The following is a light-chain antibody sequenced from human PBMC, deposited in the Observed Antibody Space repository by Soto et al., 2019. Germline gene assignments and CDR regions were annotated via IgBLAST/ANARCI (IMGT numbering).Light chain of an antibody. Sequence: EVVMTQSPATLSVSPGERATRSCRASRGIGSTLAWYQQKPGQTPRLLIYDTSTRATGVPARFIGSASGTEFTLTISSLQSEDFAVYYCQHYVNWPLTFGGGTRVENK. CDR3: QHYVNWPLT. V-gene: IGKV3-15*01. CDR2: DTS. CDR1: RGIGST. J-gene: IGKJ4*01.